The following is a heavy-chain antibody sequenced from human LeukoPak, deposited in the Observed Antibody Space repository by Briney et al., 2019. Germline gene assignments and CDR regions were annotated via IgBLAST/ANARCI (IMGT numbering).Heavy chain of an antibody. CDR1: GGSFSGYY. CDR3: ARLDIVVVPAAAFDY. J-gene: IGHJ4*02. V-gene: IGHV4-34*01. Sequence: SETLSLTCAVYGGSFSGYYWGWIRQPPGKGLEWIGSINYSGTTYYSPSLKSRVTISVDTSKNQFSLKLSSVTAADTAVYYCARLDIVVVPAAAFDYWGQGTLVTVSS. D-gene: IGHD2-2*03. CDR2: INYSGTT.